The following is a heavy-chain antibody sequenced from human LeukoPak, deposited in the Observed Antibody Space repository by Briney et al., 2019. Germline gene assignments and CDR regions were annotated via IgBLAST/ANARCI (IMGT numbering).Heavy chain of an antibody. CDR1: GLTVSSNC. D-gene: IGHD3-16*02. V-gene: IGHV3-53*01. J-gene: IGHJ5*02. CDR3: AREGENYDYVWGSYRRSNWFDP. Sequence: GGSLRLSCAASGLTVSSNCMSWVRQAPGKGLEWVSLIYSGGSTYYTDSVKGRFTISRDNSKNTLYLQMNSLRAEDTAVYYCAREGENYDYVWGSYRRSNWFDPWGQGTLVTVSS. CDR2: IYSGGST.